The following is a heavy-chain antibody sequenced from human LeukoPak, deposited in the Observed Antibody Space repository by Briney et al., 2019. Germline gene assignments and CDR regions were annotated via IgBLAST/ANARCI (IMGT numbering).Heavy chain of an antibody. CDR1: GFTFSSYA. V-gene: IGHV3-23*01. D-gene: IGHD2-21*02. CDR2: ISGSGDST. CDR3: AKDGDGDYYYYMDV. Sequence: RGSLRLSCAASGFTFSSYAMSWVRQAPGKGLESVSAISGSGDSTYYADSVKGRFTISRDNSKNTLYLQMSSLRAEDTALYYCAKDGDGDYYYYMDVWGKGTTVTVSS. J-gene: IGHJ6*03.